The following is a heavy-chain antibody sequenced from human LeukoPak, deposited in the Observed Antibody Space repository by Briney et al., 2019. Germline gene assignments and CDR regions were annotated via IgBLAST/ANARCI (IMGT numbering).Heavy chain of an antibody. D-gene: IGHD6-13*01. CDR2: VYYTGST. CDR3: ARISSSNWYNERGAFDV. Sequence: SSETLSLTCTVSGGSISSYYWSWVRQPPGKGLEWIGFVYYTGSTNYSPSLKSRVTISVDTSKNLFSLKLRSVTAADTAVYYCARISSSNWYNERGAFDVWGQGTMVTVSS. CDR1: GGSISSYY. J-gene: IGHJ3*01. V-gene: IGHV4-59*01.